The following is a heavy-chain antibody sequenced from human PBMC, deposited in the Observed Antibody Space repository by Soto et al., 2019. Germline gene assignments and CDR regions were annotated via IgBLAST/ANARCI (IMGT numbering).Heavy chain of an antibody. D-gene: IGHD3-10*01. CDR2: ISGSGGST. CDR1: GFTFSNYA. J-gene: IGHJ4*02. CDR3: ARDGGNSYGSGSSRPFDY. V-gene: IGHV3-23*01. Sequence: GGSLRLSCAASGFTFSNYAMSWVRQAPGKGLEWVSAISGSGGSTYYADSVKGRFTISRDNSKNTLYLQMNSLRAEDTAVYYCARDGGNSYGSGSSRPFDYWGQGTLVTVSS.